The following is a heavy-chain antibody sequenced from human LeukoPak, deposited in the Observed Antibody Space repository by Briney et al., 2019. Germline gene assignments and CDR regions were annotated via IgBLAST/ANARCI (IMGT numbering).Heavy chain of an antibody. D-gene: IGHD5-18*01. V-gene: IGHV1-8*01. CDR3: ARARGYSYGYSDY. CDR2: MNPNSGNT. CDR1: GYIFTNYD. Sequence: ASVKVSCKASGYIFTNYDINRVRHAPGQGLEWMGWMNPNSGNTGFAQKFQGRVTMTRNTSKSTAYMELSSLTSEDWAVYYWARARGYSYGYSDYWGQGTLVTVSS. J-gene: IGHJ4*02.